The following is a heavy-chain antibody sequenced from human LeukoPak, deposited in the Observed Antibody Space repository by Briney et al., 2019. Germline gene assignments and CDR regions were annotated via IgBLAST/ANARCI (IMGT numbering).Heavy chain of an antibody. J-gene: IGHJ4*02. CDR3: ARISSYWYCFDF. CDR1: GFTFSDYY. CDR2: LYSGGTT. D-gene: IGHD6-13*01. Sequence: PGGSLTLPCAASGFTFSDYYMSWVRQAPGKGLPWVSVLYSGGTTYYTDSVKGRFTISRDSSKNTLYLQMNSLRAEDTAVYYCARISSYWYCFDFWGQGTLVTASS. V-gene: IGHV3-53*01.